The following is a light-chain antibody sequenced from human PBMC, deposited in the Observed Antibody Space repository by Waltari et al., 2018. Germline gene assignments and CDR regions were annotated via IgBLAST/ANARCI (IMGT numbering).Light chain of an antibody. V-gene: IGKV3-20*01. CDR3: QQYGSSPRT. CDR1: QSVSISY. J-gene: IGKJ1*01. Sequence: EIVLTQSPGTLSLSPGERATLSCRASQSVSISYLAWYQQKPVQAPRRLVYGASSRATGIPDRFSGSGSGTDFTLTISRLEPEDFAVYYCQQYGSSPRTFGQGTKVEIK. CDR2: GAS.